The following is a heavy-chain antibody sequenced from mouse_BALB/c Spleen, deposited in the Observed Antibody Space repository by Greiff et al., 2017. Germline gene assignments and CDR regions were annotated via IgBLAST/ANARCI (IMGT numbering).Heavy chain of an antibody. J-gene: IGHJ1*01. CDR3: ARRYGNPRWYFDV. Sequence: EVMLVESGGGLVKLGGSLKLSCAASGFTFSSYYMSWVRQTPEKRLELVAAINSNGGSTYYPDTVKGRFTISRDNAKNTLYLQMSSLKSEDTALYYCARRYGNPRWYFDVWGAGTTVTVSS. D-gene: IGHD2-10*02. CDR2: INSNGGST. V-gene: IGHV5-6-2*01. CDR1: GFTFSSYY.